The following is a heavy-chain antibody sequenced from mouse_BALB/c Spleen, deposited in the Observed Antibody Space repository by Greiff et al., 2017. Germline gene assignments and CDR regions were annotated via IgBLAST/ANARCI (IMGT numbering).Heavy chain of an antibody. Sequence: VQLQQSGTVLARPGASVKMSCKASGYSFTSYWMHWVKQRPGQGLEWIGAIYPGNSDTSYNQKFKGKAKLTAVTSASTAYMELSSLTNEDSAVYYCTIYDYDYFDYWGQGTTLTVSS. CDR3: TIYDYDYFDY. V-gene: IGHV1-5*01. D-gene: IGHD2-4*01. CDR2: IYPGNSDT. CDR1: GYSFTSYW. J-gene: IGHJ2*01.